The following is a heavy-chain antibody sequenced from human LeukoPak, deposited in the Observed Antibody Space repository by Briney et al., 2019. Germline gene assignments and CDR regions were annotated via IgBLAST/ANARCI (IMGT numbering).Heavy chain of an antibody. CDR1: GFTFSSYG. CDR2: IKQDGSEK. D-gene: IGHD3-3*01. V-gene: IGHV3-7*01. J-gene: IGHJ6*02. CDR3: ARVRGTIFGVATDFPYYYYYGMDV. Sequence: PGGSLRLTCAASGFTFSSYGMHWVRQAPGKGLEWVANIKQDGSEKYYVDSVKGRFTISRDNAKNSLYLQMNSPRAEDTAVYYCARVRGTIFGVATDFPYYYYYGMDVWGQGTTVTVSS.